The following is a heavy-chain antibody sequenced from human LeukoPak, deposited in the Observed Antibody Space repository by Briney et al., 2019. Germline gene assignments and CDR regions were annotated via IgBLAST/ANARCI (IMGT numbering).Heavy chain of an antibody. D-gene: IGHD4-17*01. V-gene: IGHV3-48*01. CDR2: ISSTSSTI. Sequence: GGSLRLSCAASGFTFSDYGMNWVRQAPGKGLEWLSHISSTSSTIKYADSVKGRFTISRDNAKNSVYLQMHSLRVEDTAVYYCAKEIWPTVTTPGRTYFEYWGQGALVTVSS. CDR1: GFTFSDYG. J-gene: IGHJ4*02. CDR3: AKEIWPTVTTPGRTYFEY.